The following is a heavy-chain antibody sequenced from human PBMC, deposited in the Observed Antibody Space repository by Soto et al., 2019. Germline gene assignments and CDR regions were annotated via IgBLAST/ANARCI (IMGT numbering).Heavy chain of an antibody. CDR3: ARGPRLEWFHSRYSGRQYYMDV. CDR2: INHSGST. J-gene: IGHJ6*03. V-gene: IGHV4-34*01. Sequence: SETLSLTCAVYGGSFSGYYWSWIRQPPGKGLEWIGEINHSGSTNYNPSLKSRGTISVDTSKNQFSLKLSSVTAADTAVYYCARGPRLEWFHSRYSGRQYYMDVWGKGTTVTVSS. CDR1: GGSFSGYY. D-gene: IGHD3-3*01.